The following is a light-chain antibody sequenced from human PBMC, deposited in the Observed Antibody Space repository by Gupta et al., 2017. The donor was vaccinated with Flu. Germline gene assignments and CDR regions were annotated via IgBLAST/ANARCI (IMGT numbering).Light chain of an antibody. J-gene: IGKJ2*03. CDR3: QHYKGFSGS. V-gene: IGKV1-5*03. Sequence: DIQMTQSPSTLSAFVGDRVTITCRASQSVSSWLAWYQQKLGKAPKLLIYRSSSLQSGVPSRFSGSGSGTEFTLTISSLHPDDFATYYCQHYKGFSGSFGQGTKLEIK. CDR1: QSVSSW. CDR2: RSS.